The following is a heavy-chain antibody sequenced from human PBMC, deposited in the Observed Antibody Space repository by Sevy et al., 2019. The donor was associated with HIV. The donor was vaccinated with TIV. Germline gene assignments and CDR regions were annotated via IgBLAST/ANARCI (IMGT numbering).Heavy chain of an antibody. J-gene: IGHJ2*01. D-gene: IGHD6-6*01. CDR3: ARHSIGPRSWYFDL. CDR1: GGSISSYY. V-gene: IGHV4-59*01. Sequence: SETLSLTCTVSGGSISSYYWSWIRQPPGKGLEWIGYLYYRGRTNYNPSLKSRVTISVDTSRNQYSLKLNSVTAADSAVYYCARHSIGPRSWYFDLWGRGTLVTVSS. CDR2: LYYRGRT.